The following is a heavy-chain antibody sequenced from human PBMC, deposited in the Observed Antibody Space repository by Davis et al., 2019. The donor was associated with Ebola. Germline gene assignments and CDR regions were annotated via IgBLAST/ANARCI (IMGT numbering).Heavy chain of an antibody. J-gene: IGHJ4*02. CDR2: IYYSGST. Sequence: SETLSLTCTVSGGSISSSSYYWGWIRQPPGKGLEWIGSIYYSGSTYYNPSLKSRVTISVDTSKNQFSLKLSSVTAADTAVYYCARHDSSGWKYYFDYWGQGTLVTVSS. CDR1: GGSISSSSYY. V-gene: IGHV4-39*01. D-gene: IGHD6-19*01. CDR3: ARHDSSGWKYYFDY.